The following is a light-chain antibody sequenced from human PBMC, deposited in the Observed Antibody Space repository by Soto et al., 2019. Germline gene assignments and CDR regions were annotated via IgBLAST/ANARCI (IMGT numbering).Light chain of an antibody. V-gene: IGKV4-1*01. CDR1: QSVFYSSNSKNQ. J-gene: IGKJ2*01. CDR3: HQYYSSPYT. Sequence: DIVMTQSPDSLAVSLGERATINCKSSQSVFYSSNSKNQLAWYQQKPGQPPKLLFYWASARGSGVPDRFSGSGSGTDFTLTISSLQAEDVAVYYCHQYYSSPYTFGQGTKLELK. CDR2: WAS.